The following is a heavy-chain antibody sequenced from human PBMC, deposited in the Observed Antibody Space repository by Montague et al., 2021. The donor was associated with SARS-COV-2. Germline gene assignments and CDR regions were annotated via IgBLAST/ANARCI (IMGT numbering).Heavy chain of an antibody. CDR3: AKSSLLWFGRPFDF. CDR2: ISNSGSYT. CDR1: GFTFSDYY. J-gene: IGHJ4*02. Sequence: SLRLSCAASGFTFSDYYMSWIRQAPGKGLEWVSYISNSGSYTNYADSVKGQFTISRDNAKNSLYLQMNSLRAEDTAMYYCAKSSLLWFGRPFDFWGQGTLVTVSS. D-gene: IGHD3-10*01. V-gene: IGHV3-11*03.